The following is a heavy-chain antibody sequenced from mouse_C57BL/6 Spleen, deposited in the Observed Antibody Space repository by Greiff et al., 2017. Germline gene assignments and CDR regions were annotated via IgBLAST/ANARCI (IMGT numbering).Heavy chain of an antibody. CDR1: GYTFTDYY. D-gene: IGHD2-4*01. CDR3: ARGGYDYPWFAY. V-gene: IGHV1-19*01. CDR2: INPYNGGT. J-gene: IGHJ3*01. Sequence: EVKLMESGPVLVKPGASVKMSCKASGYTFTDYYMNWVKQSHGKSLEWIGVINPYNGGTSYNQKFKGKATLTVDKSSSTAYMELNSLTSEDSAVYCCARGGYDYPWFAYWGQGTLVTVSA.